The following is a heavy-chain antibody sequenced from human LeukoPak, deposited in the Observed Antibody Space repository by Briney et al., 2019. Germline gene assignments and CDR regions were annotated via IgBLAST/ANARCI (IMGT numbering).Heavy chain of an antibody. D-gene: IGHD3-16*02. J-gene: IGHJ6*02. CDR1: GDSVSSNSAA. Sequence: SQTLSLTCAISGDSVSSNSAAWNWIRQSPSRGLEWLGRTYYRSKWYNDYAVSVKSRITINSDTSKNQFSLQLNSVTPEDTAVYYCARVRYDYVWGSYRLSSYGMDVWGQGTTVTVSS. V-gene: IGHV6-1*01. CDR3: ARVRYDYVWGSYRLSSYGMDV. CDR2: TYYRSKWYN.